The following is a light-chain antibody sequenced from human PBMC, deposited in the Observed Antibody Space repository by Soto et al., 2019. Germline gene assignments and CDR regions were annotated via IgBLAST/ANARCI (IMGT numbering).Light chain of an antibody. Sequence: EIVLTQSLGTLSLSPGESATLSCRASQSIPNNNLARYQQKPGQAPRLLFYGAFNRASGIPDRFSGSGSGTDFTLTISRVEPVDFAVYSCQQYHSSPWTFGQGTKVDI. J-gene: IGKJ1*01. CDR3: QQYHSSPWT. CDR2: GAF. V-gene: IGKV3-20*01. CDR1: QSIPNNN.